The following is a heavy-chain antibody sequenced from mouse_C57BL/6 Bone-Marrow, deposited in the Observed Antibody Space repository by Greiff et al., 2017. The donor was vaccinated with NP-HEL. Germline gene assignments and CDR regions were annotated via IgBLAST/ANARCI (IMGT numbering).Heavy chain of an antibody. Sequence: VQLQQSGPGLVQPSQSLSITCTVSGFSLTSYGVHWVRQPPGKGLEWLGVIWSGGSTDYNAAFISRLSISKDNSKSQVFFKMNSLQADDTAIYYCAKNIYYDYYYAMDYWGQGTSVTVSS. D-gene: IGHD2-4*01. V-gene: IGHV2-4*01. CDR3: AKNIYYDYYYAMDY. CDR2: IWSGGST. CDR1: GFSLTSYG. J-gene: IGHJ4*01.